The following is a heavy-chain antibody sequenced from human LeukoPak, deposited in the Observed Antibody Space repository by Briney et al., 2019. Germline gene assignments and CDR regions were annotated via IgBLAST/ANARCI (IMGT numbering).Heavy chain of an antibody. J-gene: IGHJ4*02. CDR2: INHSGST. V-gene: IGHV4-34*01. CDR3: ARDGEMATIENYFDY. D-gene: IGHD5-24*01. CDR1: GGSFSGYY. Sequence: SETLSLTCAVYGGSFSGYYWSWIRQPPGKGLEWIGEINHSGSTNYNPSLKSRVTISVDTSKNQFSLKLSSVTAADTAVYYCARDGEMATIENYFDYWGQGTLVTVSS.